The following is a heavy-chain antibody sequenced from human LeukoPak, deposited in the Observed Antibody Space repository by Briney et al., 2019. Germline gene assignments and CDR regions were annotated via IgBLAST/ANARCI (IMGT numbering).Heavy chain of an antibody. J-gene: IGHJ4*02. CDR2: ISYDGSNK. V-gene: IGHV3-30*18. CDR1: GFTFSSYG. D-gene: IGHD6-13*01. CDR3: AKSFIAAAGIWYFDY. Sequence: AGGSLRLSCAASGFTFSSYGMHWVRQAPGKGLEWVAVISYDGSNKYYADSVKGRFTISRDNSKNTLYLQMNSLRAEDTAVYYCAKSFIAAAGIWYFDYWGQGTLVTVSS.